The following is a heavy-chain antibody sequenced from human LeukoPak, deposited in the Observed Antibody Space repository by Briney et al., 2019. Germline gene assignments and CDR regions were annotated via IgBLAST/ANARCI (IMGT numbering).Heavy chain of an antibody. CDR3: ARVAPYYDILTGRSTFDI. D-gene: IGHD3-9*01. CDR2: INLNSGGT. V-gene: IGHV1-2*02. Sequence: GASVKVSCKASGYTFTGYYMHWVRQAPGQGLEWMGWINLNSGGTNYAQKFQGRVTMTRDTSISTAYMELSRLRSDDTAVYYCARVAPYYDILTGRSTFDIWGQGTMVTVSS. J-gene: IGHJ3*02. CDR1: GYTFTGYY.